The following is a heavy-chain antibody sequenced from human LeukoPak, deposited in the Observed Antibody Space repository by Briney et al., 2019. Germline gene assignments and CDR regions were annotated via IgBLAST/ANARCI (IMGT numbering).Heavy chain of an antibody. V-gene: IGHV4-59*11. CDR1: GGSISSHY. Sequence: SETLSLTCTVSGGSISSHYWSWIRQPPGKGLEWIGYIYYSGSTNYNPSLKSRVTISVDTSKNQFSLKLSSVTAADTAVYYCARDPVSYCSSTSCYEGLFDYWGQGTLVTVSS. D-gene: IGHD2-2*01. CDR2: IYYSGST. J-gene: IGHJ4*02. CDR3: ARDPVSYCSSTSCYEGLFDY.